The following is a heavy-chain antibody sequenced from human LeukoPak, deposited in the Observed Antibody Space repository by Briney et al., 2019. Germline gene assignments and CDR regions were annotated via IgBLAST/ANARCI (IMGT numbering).Heavy chain of an antibody. Sequence: GGSLRLSCAASGFTFSSYEMNWVRQAPGKGLEWVSYISSSGSTIYYADSVKGRFTISRDNAKNSLYLQMNSLRAEDTALYYCARGEYPHAFDTWGQGTMVSVSS. J-gene: IGHJ3*02. CDR3: ARGEYPHAFDT. CDR2: ISSSGSTI. CDR1: GFTFSSYE. D-gene: IGHD2-2*02. V-gene: IGHV3-48*03.